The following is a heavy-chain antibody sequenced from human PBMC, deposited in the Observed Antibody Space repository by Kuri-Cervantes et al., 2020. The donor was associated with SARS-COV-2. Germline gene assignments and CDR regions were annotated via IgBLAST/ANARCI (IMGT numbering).Heavy chain of an antibody. Sequence: GGSLRLSCAASGFTFSSYAMSWVRQAPGKGLEWVSAISGSGGSTYYADSVKGRFTISRDNSKNTLYLQMGSLRAEDMAVYYCARSSGMGQYYYYYYLDVWGKGATVTVSS. D-gene: IGHD6-25*01. J-gene: IGHJ6*03. CDR2: ISGSGGST. V-gene: IGHV3-23*01. CDR1: GFTFSSYA. CDR3: ARSSGMGQYYYYYYLDV.